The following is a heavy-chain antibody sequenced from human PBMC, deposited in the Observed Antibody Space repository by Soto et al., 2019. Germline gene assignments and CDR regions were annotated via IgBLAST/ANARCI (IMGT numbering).Heavy chain of an antibody. D-gene: IGHD1-1*01. Sequence: QVQLVQSGAEVKKPGSSVKVSCKASGGTFSSYTISWVRQAPGQGLEWMGRIIPILGIANYAQKFQGRVTXTXXKSTSTAYMELSSLRSEDTAVYYCAREETGTTADYWGQGTLVTVSS. CDR2: IIPILGIA. CDR1: GGTFSSYT. J-gene: IGHJ4*02. V-gene: IGHV1-69*02. CDR3: AREETGTTADY.